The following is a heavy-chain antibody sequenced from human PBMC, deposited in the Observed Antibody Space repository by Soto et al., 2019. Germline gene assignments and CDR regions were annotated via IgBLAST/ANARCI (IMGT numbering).Heavy chain of an antibody. V-gene: IGHV3-23*01. CDR3: AKSGPGALGLMDY. CDR1: EFTFGRYA. J-gene: IGHJ4*02. D-gene: IGHD6-25*01. CDR2: ISGRGGST. Sequence: AGSLRLSCAASEFTFGRYAMSCVRVTPGKGLAGVSAISGRGGSTYYADAVKGRFTISRDNSKNTLYLQMNSLRAEDTAVYYCAKSGPGALGLMDYSGQGTLVTDYS.